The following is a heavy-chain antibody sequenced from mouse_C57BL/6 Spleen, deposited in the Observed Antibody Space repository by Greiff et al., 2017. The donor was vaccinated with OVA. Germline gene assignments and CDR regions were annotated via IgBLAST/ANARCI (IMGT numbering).Heavy chain of an antibody. CDR2: IYPRSGNT. Sequence: QVHVKQSGAELARPGASVKLSCKASGYTFTSYGISWVKQRTGQGLEWIGEIYPRSGNTYYNEKFKGKATLTADKSSSTAYMELRSLTSEDSAVYFCARGEYYFDYWGQGTTLTVSS. V-gene: IGHV1-81*01. CDR3: ARGEYYFDY. J-gene: IGHJ2*01. CDR1: GYTFTSYG.